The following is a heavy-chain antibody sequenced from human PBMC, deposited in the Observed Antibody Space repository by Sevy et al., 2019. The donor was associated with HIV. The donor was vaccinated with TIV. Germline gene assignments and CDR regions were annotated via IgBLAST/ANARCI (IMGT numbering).Heavy chain of an antibody. CDR1: GMILRSYS. Sequence: GGSLRLSCTASGMILRSYSMNWVRHAPGKGLEWVSSLSVNNDYKYYADSVRGRFTISRDNAAKTLYLHMHSLRLEDTAVYYYAGGVDPTVAVSRDDFDLWGQGTMVTVSS. J-gene: IGHJ3*01. D-gene: IGHD6-19*01. CDR2: LSVNNDYK. CDR3: AGGVDPTVAVSRDDFDL. V-gene: IGHV3-21*04.